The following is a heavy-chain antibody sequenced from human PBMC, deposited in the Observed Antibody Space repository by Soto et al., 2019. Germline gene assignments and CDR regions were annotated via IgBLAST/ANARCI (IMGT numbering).Heavy chain of an antibody. V-gene: IGHV3-23*01. J-gene: IGHJ3*02. Sequence: EVQLLESGGGLVQPGGSLRISCADSGFTFSPYSMTWVRQAPGKGLEWVSTLSGIGGSTYYIDSVKGRFTISRDNSNNTLYLQMNSLRAEDTSIYYCAKDWTSIWGQGTMVAVSS. CDR1: GFTFSPYS. CDR3: AKDWTSI. CDR2: LSGIGGST. D-gene: IGHD3-3*01.